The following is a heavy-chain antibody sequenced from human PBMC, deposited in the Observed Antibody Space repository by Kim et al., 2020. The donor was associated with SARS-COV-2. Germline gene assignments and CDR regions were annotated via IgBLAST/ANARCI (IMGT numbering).Heavy chain of an antibody. Sequence: ASVKVSCKASGYTFTSYDINWVRQATGQGLEWMGWMNPNSGNTGYAQKFQGRVTMTRNTSISTAYMELSSRRSEDTAVYYCARGHLKRIVVVMAPRPYYYYMDGWGKGTTATVSS. D-gene: IGHD2-21*01. CDR3: ARGHLKRIVVVMAPRPYYYYMDG. V-gene: IGHV1-8*01. CDR2: MNPNSGNT. J-gene: IGHJ6*03. CDR1: GYTFTSYD.